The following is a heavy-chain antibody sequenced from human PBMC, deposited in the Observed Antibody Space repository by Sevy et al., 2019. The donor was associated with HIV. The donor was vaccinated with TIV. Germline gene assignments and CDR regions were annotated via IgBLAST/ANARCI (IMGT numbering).Heavy chain of an antibody. CDR2: IRNDGTTK. J-gene: IGHJ3*01. V-gene: IGHV3-30*02. CDR3: AKGLGMVQGALLSEDL. Sequence: GGSLRLSCAASGFTFRSYGMHWVRQAPGKGLEWVAFIRNDGTTKYYADSVKGRFTFSKDNSKNTLYLQMNSLRPEDTSVYYCAKGLGMVQGALLSEDLWGQGTMVTVSS. CDR1: GFTFRSYG. D-gene: IGHD3-10*01.